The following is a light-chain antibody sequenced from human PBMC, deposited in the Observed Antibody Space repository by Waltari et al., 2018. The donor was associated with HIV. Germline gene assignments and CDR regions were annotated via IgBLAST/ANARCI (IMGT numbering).Light chain of an antibody. CDR3: QQYGSSPLYT. CDR2: GAF. V-gene: IGKV3-20*01. J-gene: IGKJ2*01. Sequence: EIVLTQSPGTLSLSPGERATLSCRASQTISSSYLAWYQQKPGQAPRLLISGAFSRATGIPDRFSGSGSGTDFTLIISRLEPEDFAVYYCQQYGSSPLYTFGQGTKLEIK. CDR1: QTISSSY.